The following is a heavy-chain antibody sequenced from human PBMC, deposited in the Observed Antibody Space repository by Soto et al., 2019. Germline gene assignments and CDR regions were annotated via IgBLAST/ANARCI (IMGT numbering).Heavy chain of an antibody. CDR1: GFTFGNYA. V-gene: IGHV3-23*01. Sequence: EVQLLESGGGLVQPGGSLRLSCAASGFTFGNYAFSWVRQAPGKGLEWVSVISGGGDATYYPDYVKGRFTTSRDNSKNTVYLQMNSLRAEDTAVYYCAKKSLGSITLPALYYFDYWGQGTLVTVSS. CDR3: AKKSLGSITLPALYYFDY. J-gene: IGHJ4*02. CDR2: ISGGGDAT. D-gene: IGHD7-27*01.